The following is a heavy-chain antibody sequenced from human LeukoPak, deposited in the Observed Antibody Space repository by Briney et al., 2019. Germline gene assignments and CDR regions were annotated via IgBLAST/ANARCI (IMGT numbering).Heavy chain of an antibody. CDR3: ARDRKVIDRYVDTATPDAFDI. Sequence: GASVKVSCKASGYTFTSYAMHWVRQAPGQRLEWMGWINAGNGNTKYSQKFQGRVTITRDTAASTAYMELSSLRSEDTAVYYCARDRKVIDRYVDTATPDAFDIWGQGTMVTVSS. V-gene: IGHV1-3*01. CDR1: GYTFTSYA. CDR2: INAGNGNT. D-gene: IGHD5-18*01. J-gene: IGHJ3*02.